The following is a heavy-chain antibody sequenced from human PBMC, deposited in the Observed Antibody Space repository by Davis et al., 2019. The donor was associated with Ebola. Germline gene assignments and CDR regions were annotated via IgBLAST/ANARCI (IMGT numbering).Heavy chain of an antibody. D-gene: IGHD6-19*01. CDR2: ISAYNGHT. CDR3: ARGRNGGWDFDY. J-gene: IGHJ4*02. Sequence: ASVKVSCKASGYTFNSHGISWVRQPPGQGLEWMAWISAYNGHTNYAQKFQGRLTLTTDTSRSTAYMELRSLTSDDTAEYFCARGRNGGWDFDYWGQGTLVPVSS. V-gene: IGHV1-18*01. CDR1: GYTFNSHG.